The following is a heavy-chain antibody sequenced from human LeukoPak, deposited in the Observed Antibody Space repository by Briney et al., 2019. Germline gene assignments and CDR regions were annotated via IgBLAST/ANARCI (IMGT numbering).Heavy chain of an antibody. V-gene: IGHV1-2*02. Sequence: ASVKVSCKASGYTFTSYGISWVRQAPGQGLEWMGWINPNSGGTNYAQKFQGRVTMTRDTSISTAYMELSRLRSDDTAVYYCARVGRAGWLQFCPGGQGTLVTVSS. CDR1: GYTFTSYG. D-gene: IGHD5-24*01. CDR2: INPNSGGT. J-gene: IGHJ5*02. CDR3: ARVGRAGWLQFCP.